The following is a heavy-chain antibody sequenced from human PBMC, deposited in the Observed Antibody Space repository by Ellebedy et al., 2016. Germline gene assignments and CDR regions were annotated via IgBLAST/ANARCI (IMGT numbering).Heavy chain of an antibody. Sequence: GESLKISCAASGFTFSDYNMNWVRQAPGKGLYWVSSISSSSSYIYYADSVKGRFTISRDNAKNSLYLHMNSLRAEDTAVYYCARGDRSRWYKVVNYYYGVDVWGQGTTVTVSS. V-gene: IGHV3-21*01. CDR1: GFTFSDYN. CDR2: ISSSSSYI. CDR3: ARGDRSRWYKVVNYYYGVDV. J-gene: IGHJ6*02. D-gene: IGHD6-13*01.